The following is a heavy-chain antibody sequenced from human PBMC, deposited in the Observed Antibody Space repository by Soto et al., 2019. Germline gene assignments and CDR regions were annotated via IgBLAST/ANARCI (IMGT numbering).Heavy chain of an antibody. D-gene: IGHD5-12*01. J-gene: IGHJ4*02. CDR3: ARVVLYGGYDYFDY. Sequence: ASVKVSCKASGYTFTGYYMHWVRQAPGQGLEWMGWINPNSGGTNYAQKFQGWVTMTRDTSISTAYMELSRLRSDDTAVYYCARVVLYGGYDYFDYWGLGVLVTVSS. V-gene: IGHV1-2*04. CDR2: INPNSGGT. CDR1: GYTFTGYY.